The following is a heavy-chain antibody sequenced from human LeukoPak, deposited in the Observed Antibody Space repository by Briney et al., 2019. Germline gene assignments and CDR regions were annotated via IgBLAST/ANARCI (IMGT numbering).Heavy chain of an antibody. CDR1: GFTFSSYW. CDR2: INQDGSER. CDR3: ARPIWGCGPFHIQQ. V-gene: IGHV3-7*01. D-gene: IGHD3-16*01. J-gene: IGHJ1*01. Sequence: PGGSLRLSCAASGFTFSSYWMSWVRQAPGKGLEWVANINQDGSERYYVDSVKGRFTISRDNAKNSLYLQMDSLRAEDTAVYYCARPIWGCGPFHIQQGGQGTLVTVSS.